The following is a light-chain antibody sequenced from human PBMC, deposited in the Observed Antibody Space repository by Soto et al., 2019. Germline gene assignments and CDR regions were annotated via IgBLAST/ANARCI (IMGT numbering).Light chain of an antibody. CDR2: DAS. J-gene: IGKJ1*01. CDR1: QSISSW. CDR3: QQYNSYSEA. V-gene: IGKV1-5*01. Sequence: DIQMTQSPSALSASVVDGFTVSFRASQSISSWLAWYQQKPGKAPKLLIYDASSLESGVPSRFSGSGSGTEFTLTISSLQPDDFATYYCQQYNSYSEAFGQGTKV.